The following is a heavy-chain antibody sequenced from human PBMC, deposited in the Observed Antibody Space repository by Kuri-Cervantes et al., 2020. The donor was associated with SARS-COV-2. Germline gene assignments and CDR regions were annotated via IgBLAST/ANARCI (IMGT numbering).Heavy chain of an antibody. CDR2: IIPIFGTA. V-gene: IGHV1-69*05. Sequence: SVKVSCKASGGTFSSYAISWVRQAPGQGLEWMGGIIPIFGTANYAQKLQGRVTMTTDTSTSTAYMELRSLRSDDTAVYYCARHNYYDSSGTFDYWGQGTLVTVSS. J-gene: IGHJ4*02. CDR3: ARHNYYDSSGTFDY. CDR1: GGTFSSYA. D-gene: IGHD3-22*01.